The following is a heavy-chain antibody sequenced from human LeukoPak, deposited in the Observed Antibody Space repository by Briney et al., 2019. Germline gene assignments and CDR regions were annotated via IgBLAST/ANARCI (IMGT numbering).Heavy chain of an antibody. CDR3: ARIRLRCSGTTCPQFDY. CDR1: GFTVSSNS. V-gene: IGHV3-53*01. CDR2: IYSDNT. J-gene: IGHJ4*02. Sequence: GGSLRLSCTVSGFTVSSNSMSWVRQAPGKGLEWVSFIYSDNTHYSDSVKGRFTISRDNSKNTLYLQMNSLRAEDTAMYYCARIRLRCSGTTCPQFDYWGQGTLVTVSS. D-gene: IGHD2-2*01.